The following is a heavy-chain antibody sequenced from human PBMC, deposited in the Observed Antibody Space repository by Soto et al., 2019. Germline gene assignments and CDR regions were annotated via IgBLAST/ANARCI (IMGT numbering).Heavy chain of an antibody. CDR2: ISSSGSTI. D-gene: IGHD3-22*01. CDR1: GFTFSSYE. Sequence: VGSLRLSCAASGFTFSSYEMNWVRQAPGKGLEWVSYISSSGSTIYYADSVKGRFTISRDNAKNSLYLQMNSLRAEDTAVYYCARGYDSSGYYSGDAFDIWGQGTMVTVSS. V-gene: IGHV3-48*03. CDR3: ARGYDSSGYYSGDAFDI. J-gene: IGHJ3*02.